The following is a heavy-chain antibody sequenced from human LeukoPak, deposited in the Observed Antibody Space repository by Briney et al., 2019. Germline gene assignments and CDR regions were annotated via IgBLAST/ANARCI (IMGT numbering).Heavy chain of an antibody. D-gene: IGHD2-15*01. V-gene: IGHV1-8*01. Sequence: ASVKVSCKASGYTFTSYDINWVRQATGQGLEWMGWMNPNSGNTGYAQKFQGRVTMTRDTSISTAYMELSRLRSDDTAVYYCARVRYCSGGSCYRGYFDYWGQGTLVTVSS. J-gene: IGHJ4*02. CDR1: GYTFTSYD. CDR3: ARVRYCSGGSCYRGYFDY. CDR2: MNPNSGNT.